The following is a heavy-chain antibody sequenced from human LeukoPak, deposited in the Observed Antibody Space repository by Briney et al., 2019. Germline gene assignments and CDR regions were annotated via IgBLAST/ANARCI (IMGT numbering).Heavy chain of an antibody. D-gene: IGHD3-10*01. CDR2: IYSGGST. CDR1: GFSVTGNF. V-gene: IGHV3-66*01. CDR3: ARIMVRGVIYVFDY. J-gene: IGHJ4*02. Sequence: TGGSLRLSCTASGFSVTGNFMTWVRQAPGKGLEWVSVIYSGGSTYYADSVKGRFTISRDNSKNTLYLQMNSLRAEDTAVYYCARIMVRGVIYVFDYWGKGTLVTVSS.